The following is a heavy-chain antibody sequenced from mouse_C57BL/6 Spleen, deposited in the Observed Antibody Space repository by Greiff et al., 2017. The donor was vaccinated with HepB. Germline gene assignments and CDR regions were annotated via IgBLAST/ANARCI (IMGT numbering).Heavy chain of an antibody. CDR2: IHPNSGST. V-gene: IGHV1-64*01. CDR1: GYTFTSYW. J-gene: IGHJ4*01. CDR3: ARSDLYYYAMDY. Sequence: LVESGAELVKPGASVKLSCKASGYTFTSYWMHWVKQRPGQGLEWIGMIHPNSGSTNYNEKFKSKATLTVDKSSSTAYMQLSSLTSEDSAVYYCARSDLYYYAMDYWGQGTSVTVSS.